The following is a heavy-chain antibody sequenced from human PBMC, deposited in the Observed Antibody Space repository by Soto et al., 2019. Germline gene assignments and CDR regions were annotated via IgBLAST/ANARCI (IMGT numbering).Heavy chain of an antibody. J-gene: IGHJ4*02. CDR3: ARGQLYSSSSGNY. CDR2: ITSSSIYI. V-gene: IGHV3-21*01. CDR1: GFTFSSYS. D-gene: IGHD6-6*01. Sequence: PGGSLRLSCAASGFTFSSYSMNWVRQAPGKGLEWVSSITSSSIYIYYADSVKGRFTISRHNAKNSLYLQMNSLRAEDTAVYYCARGQLYSSSSGNYWGQGTLVTVSS.